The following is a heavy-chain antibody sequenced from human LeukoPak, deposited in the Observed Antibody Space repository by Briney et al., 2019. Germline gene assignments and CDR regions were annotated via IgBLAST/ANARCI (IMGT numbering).Heavy chain of an antibody. V-gene: IGHV4-61*02. J-gene: IGHJ6*02. D-gene: IGHD6-13*01. CDR2: IYTSGST. CDR1: GGSISRGSYY. Sequence: SQTLSLTCTVSGGSISRGSYYWSWIRQPAGKGLEWIGRIYTSGSTHYNPSLKSRVTISVDTSKTQFSLKLSSVTAADTAVYYCAREAPIAAAGYYYGMDVWGQGTTVTVSS. CDR3: AREAPIAAAGYYYGMDV.